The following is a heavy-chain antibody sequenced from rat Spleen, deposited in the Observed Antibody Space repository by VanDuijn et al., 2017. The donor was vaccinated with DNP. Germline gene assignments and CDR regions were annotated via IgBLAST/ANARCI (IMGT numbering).Heavy chain of an antibody. V-gene: IGHV5-31*01. D-gene: IGHD4-3*01. Sequence: EVQLVESGGDLVQPGRSLKLSCVASGFTFSYYWMAWIRQVPGKGLEWIASITGGGSTYYRDSVKGRFTISRDNAKSTLYLQMDSLRSEDTATYYCATSGGAWGQGTSVTVSS. CDR3: ATSGGA. CDR2: ITGGGST. CDR1: GFTFSYYW. J-gene: IGHJ4*01.